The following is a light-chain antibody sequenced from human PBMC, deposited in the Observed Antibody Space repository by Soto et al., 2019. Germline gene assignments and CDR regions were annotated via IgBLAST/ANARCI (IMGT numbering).Light chain of an antibody. J-gene: IGLJ1*01. CDR2: SNN. CDR3: AAWDGSLNAYV. V-gene: IGLV1-44*01. CDR1: SYNIGSNS. Sequence: QSVLTQPPSASGTPGQRVTISCSGSSYNIGSNSVNWYQQPPGTAPQLLIYSNNQRPSGVPDRFSGSKSGTSASLAISGLQSEDEADYYCAAWDGSLNAYVFGTGTKLTVL.